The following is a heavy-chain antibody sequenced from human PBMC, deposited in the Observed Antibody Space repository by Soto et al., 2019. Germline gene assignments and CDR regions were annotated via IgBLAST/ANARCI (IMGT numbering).Heavy chain of an antibody. CDR3: ARLQDFYDSNAYYY. D-gene: IGHD3-22*01. Sequence: GGSLRLSCAASGFTFSGSAMHWVRQASGKGLEWVGRIRSKANSYATAYAVSVQGRFTISRDDSENTAYLQMNSLKAEDTAVYYCARLQDFYDSNAYYYWGQGTLVTVSS. CDR2: IRSKANSYAT. CDR1: GFTFSGSA. J-gene: IGHJ4*02. V-gene: IGHV3-73*01.